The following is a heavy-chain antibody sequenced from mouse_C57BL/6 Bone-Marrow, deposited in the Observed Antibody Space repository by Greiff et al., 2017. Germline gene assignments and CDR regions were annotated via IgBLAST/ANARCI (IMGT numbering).Heavy chain of an antibody. V-gene: IGHV5-4*01. CDR2: ISDGGSYT. J-gene: IGHJ1*03. CDR1: GFTFSSYA. CDR3: ARDYYSTLTSDV. Sequence: EVKLVESGGGLVKPGGSLKLSCAASGFTFSSYAMSWVRQTPEKRLEWVATISDGGSYTYYPDNVKGRFTISRDNAKNNLYLQMSHLKSEDTAMYYCARDYYSTLTSDVWGTGTTVTVSS. D-gene: IGHD2-12*01.